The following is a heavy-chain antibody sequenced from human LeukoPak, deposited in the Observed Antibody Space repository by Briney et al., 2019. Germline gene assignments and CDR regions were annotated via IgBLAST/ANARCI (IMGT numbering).Heavy chain of an antibody. J-gene: IGHJ5*02. D-gene: IGHD3-9*01. CDR3: TVPDYDILTGYRFDP. CDR2: IRSKANSYAT. Sequence: GGSLRLSCAASGFSFSGSAMHWVRQASGKGLEWVGRIRSKANSYATAYTASVKGRFTISRDDSKNTAYLQTNSLKTEDTAVYYCTVPDYDILTGYRFDPWGQGTLVTVSS. CDR1: GFSFSGSA. V-gene: IGHV3-73*01.